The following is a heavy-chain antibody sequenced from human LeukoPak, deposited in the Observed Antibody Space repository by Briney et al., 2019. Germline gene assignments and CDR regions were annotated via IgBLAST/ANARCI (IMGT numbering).Heavy chain of an antibody. V-gene: IGHV4-59*01. D-gene: IGHD4-23*01. CDR3: AGGGTAVVTPYAFDI. CDR1: GGSISTCY. Sequence: PSETLSLTCTVSGGSISTCYWSWIRQPPGKGLEWIGYIYYSGSANYNPSVKSRVTMSVDTSKKQFSLNLSSLTAADTAVYYCAGGGTAVVTPYAFDIWGQGTMVTVSS. J-gene: IGHJ3*02. CDR2: IYYSGSA.